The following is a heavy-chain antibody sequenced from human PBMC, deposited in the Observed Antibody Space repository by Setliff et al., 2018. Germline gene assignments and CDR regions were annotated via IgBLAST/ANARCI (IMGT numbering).Heavy chain of an antibody. CDR2: INHSGST. CDR3: ARERGLGYCSSTSCRYYYYGMDV. J-gene: IGHJ6*02. CDR1: GGSFSGYY. D-gene: IGHD2-2*01. Sequence: SETLSLTCAVYGGSFSGYYWSWIRQPPGKGLEWIGEINHSGSTNYNPSRKSRVTISVDTSKNQFSLKLSSVTAADTAMYYCARERGLGYCSSTSCRYYYYGMDVWGQGTTVTVSS. V-gene: IGHV4-34*01.